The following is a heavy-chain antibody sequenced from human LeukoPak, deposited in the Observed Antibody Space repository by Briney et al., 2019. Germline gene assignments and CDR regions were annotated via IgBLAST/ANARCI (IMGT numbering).Heavy chain of an antibody. Sequence: GGSLRLSCAASGFTFSSYGMRWVRQAPGKGLEWVSGISGSGGSTYYADSVKGRFTISRDNSKNTLYLQMNSLRAEDTAVYYCAKDYYDSSGYQAGFYWGQGTLVTVSS. CDR1: GFTFSSYG. CDR3: AKDYYDSSGYQAGFY. J-gene: IGHJ4*02. CDR2: ISGSGGST. V-gene: IGHV3-23*01. D-gene: IGHD3-22*01.